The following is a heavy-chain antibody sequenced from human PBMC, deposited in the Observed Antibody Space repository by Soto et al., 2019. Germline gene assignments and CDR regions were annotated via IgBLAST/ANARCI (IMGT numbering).Heavy chain of an antibody. J-gene: IGHJ2*01. CDR1: GFTFSSYG. D-gene: IGHD3-22*01. Sequence: QVQLVESGGGVVQPGRSLRLSCAASGFTFSSYGMHWVRQAPGKGLEWVAVISYDGSNKYYADSVKGRFTISRDNSKNTLYLQMNSLRAEDTAVYYCAKGTTSPITMIGGYFDLWGRGTLVTVSS. V-gene: IGHV3-30*18. CDR2: ISYDGSNK. CDR3: AKGTTSPITMIGGYFDL.